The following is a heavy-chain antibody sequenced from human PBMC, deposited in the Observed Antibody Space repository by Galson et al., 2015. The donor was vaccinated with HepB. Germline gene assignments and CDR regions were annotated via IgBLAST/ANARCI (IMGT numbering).Heavy chain of an antibody. CDR2: ISSSSSYI. CDR1: GFTFSRYS. J-gene: IGHJ4*02. CDR3: ARYIVATGLDY. D-gene: IGHD5-12*01. Sequence: SLRLSCAASGFTFSRYSMNWVRQAPGKGLEWVSSISSSSSYIYYADSVKGRFTISRDNAKNSLYLQMNSLRAEDTAVYYCARYIVATGLDYWGQGTLVTVSS. V-gene: IGHV3-21*01.